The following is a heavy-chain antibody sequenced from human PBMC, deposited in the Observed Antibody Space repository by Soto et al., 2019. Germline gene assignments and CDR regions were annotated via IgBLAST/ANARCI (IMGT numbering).Heavy chain of an antibody. CDR3: ARVPGP. CDR1: GGSISSGGYS. Sequence: PSETLSLTCXVSGGSISSGGYSWSWIRQPPGKGLEWIGYIYHSGSTYYNPSLKSRVTISVDRSKNQFSLKLSSVTAADTAVYYCARVPGPWGQGTTVIVSS. J-gene: IGHJ6*02. V-gene: IGHV4-30-2*01. CDR2: IYHSGST.